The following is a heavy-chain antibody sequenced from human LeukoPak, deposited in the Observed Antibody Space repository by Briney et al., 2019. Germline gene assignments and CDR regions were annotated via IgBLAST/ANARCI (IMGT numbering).Heavy chain of an antibody. Sequence: GGSLRLSCAASGFIFKDYWMSWVRQAPGKGLEWVANIKQDGSEKYYVDSVKGRFTFSRDNAKNSLFLQMNSLRAEDTAVYYCARGVDTATTFDYWGQGTLVTV. CDR1: GFIFKDYW. J-gene: IGHJ4*02. V-gene: IGHV3-7*04. CDR2: IKQDGSEK. CDR3: ARGVDTATTFDY. D-gene: IGHD5-18*01.